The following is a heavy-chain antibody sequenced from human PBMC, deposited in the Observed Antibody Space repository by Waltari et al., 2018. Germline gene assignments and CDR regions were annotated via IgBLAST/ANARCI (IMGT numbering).Heavy chain of an antibody. CDR2: IFFIVKT. V-gene: IGHV4-39*01. J-gene: IGHJ4*02. Sequence: QLQLQESGPGLVKPSETLSLSCTVSGGSITRGDYYWGWIRQSPGKGLEWIGGIFFIVKTYYTPSLKIRLAISVDPSKNQFSLKLSSVTAADTAVYYCVRHEGTRTTARAHFDSWGQGTLVAVSS. CDR1: GGSITRGDYY. D-gene: IGHD4-17*01. CDR3: VRHEGTRTTARAHFDS.